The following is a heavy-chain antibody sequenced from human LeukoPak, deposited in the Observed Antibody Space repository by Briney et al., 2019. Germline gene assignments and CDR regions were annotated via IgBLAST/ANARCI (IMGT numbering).Heavy chain of an antibody. D-gene: IGHD5-18*01. J-gene: IGHJ4*02. V-gene: IGHV1-2*02. CDR1: GYTFTGYY. Sequence: PGASVKVSCKASGYTFTGYYTHWVRQAPGQGLEWMGWINPNSGDTNYAQKFQGRVTMTRDTSISTAYMELTRLRSDDTAVYYCARDGGRGFNYGQYYFDHWGQGTLVTVSS. CDR2: INPNSGDT. CDR3: ARDGGRGFNYGQYYFDH.